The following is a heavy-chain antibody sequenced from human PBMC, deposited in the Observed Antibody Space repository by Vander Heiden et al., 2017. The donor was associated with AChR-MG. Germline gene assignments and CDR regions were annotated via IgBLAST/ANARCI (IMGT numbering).Heavy chain of an antibody. CDR1: GFTFSDYY. Sequence: QVQLVESGGGLVKPGGSLRLSCAASGFTFSDYYMSWIRQAPGKGLEWVSYSSSSSSYTNYADSVKGRFTISRDNAKNSLYLQMNSLRAEDTAVYYCARVRGYSSSSLLPHNWFDPWGQGTLVTVSS. CDR2: SSSSSSYT. CDR3: ARVRGYSSSSLLPHNWFDP. J-gene: IGHJ5*02. V-gene: IGHV3-11*06. D-gene: IGHD6-6*01.